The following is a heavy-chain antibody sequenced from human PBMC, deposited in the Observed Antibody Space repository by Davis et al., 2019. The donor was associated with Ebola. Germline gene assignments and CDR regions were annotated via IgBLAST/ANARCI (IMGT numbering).Heavy chain of an antibody. CDR1: GFTFSSYG. J-gene: IGHJ6*02. D-gene: IGHD3-22*01. CDR3: ARDWYYYDSSGYSWYYYYGMDV. CDR2: ISYDGSNQ. Sequence: PGGSLRLSCAASGFTFSSYGMHWVRQAPGQGLEWVAVISYDGSNQYYADSVKGRFTISRDNSKNTLYLQMNSLRAEDTAVYYCARDWYYYDSSGYSWYYYYGMDVWGQGTTVTVSS. V-gene: IGHV3-30*03.